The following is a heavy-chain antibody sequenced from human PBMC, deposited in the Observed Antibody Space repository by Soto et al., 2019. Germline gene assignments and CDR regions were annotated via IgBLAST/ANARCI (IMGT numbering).Heavy chain of an antibody. CDR3: PVGIYYYGWDG. J-gene: IGHJ6*02. V-gene: IGHV3-23*01. Sequence: EVHLLESGGGLVQPGGSLRLSCAASGFTFSAYAMIWVRQVPGKGLEWVSTISSSGDSTYYADSVKGRFTISRDNYKNPLYLHMNSQRAEDTARYNSPVGIYYYGWDGWGQGTTVTVSS. CDR2: ISSSGDST. D-gene: IGHD6-13*01. CDR1: GFTFSAYA.